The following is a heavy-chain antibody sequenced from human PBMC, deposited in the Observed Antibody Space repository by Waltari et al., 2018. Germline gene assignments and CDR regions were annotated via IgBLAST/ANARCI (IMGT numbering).Heavy chain of an antibody. V-gene: IGHV1-2*06. CDR1: GYPFTGFY. CDR3: ARARSIAVAGTGDY. J-gene: IGHJ4*02. Sequence: QVQLVQSGAEVKKPGASVQVSCKASGYPFTGFYMHWVRQAPGQGLEWMGRINPNSGGTNYAQKFQGRVTMTRDTSINTAYMELSSLTSDDTAVYYCARARSIAVAGTGDYWGQGTLVTVST. CDR2: INPNSGGT. D-gene: IGHD6-19*01.